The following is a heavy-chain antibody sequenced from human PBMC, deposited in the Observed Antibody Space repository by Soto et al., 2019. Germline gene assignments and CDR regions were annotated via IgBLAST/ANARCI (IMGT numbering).Heavy chain of an antibody. D-gene: IGHD6-19*01. Sequence: QVQLQESGPGLVKPSETLSLTCTVSGGSVSSGSYYWGWIRQPPGKGLEWIGYIYHSGSTNYNPSLKSRVTISVETSKNQFSLSLTSVTDADTAVYYCARLSAAWFDPWGQGTLVTVAS. CDR2: IYHSGST. V-gene: IGHV4-61*01. J-gene: IGHJ5*02. CDR3: ARLSAAWFDP. CDR1: GGSVSSGSYY.